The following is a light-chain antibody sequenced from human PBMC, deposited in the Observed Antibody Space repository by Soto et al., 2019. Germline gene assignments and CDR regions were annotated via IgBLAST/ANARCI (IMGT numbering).Light chain of an antibody. CDR3: QQLNSFPIT. J-gene: IGKJ5*01. V-gene: IGKV1-9*01. CDR2: AAS. CDR1: QVISSY. Sequence: IKSTQAPSFLSASAGYRVTITCRASQVISSYLAWYQQKPGRAPKLLIYAASTLQSGVPSRFSGSGSGTEFTLTITSLQPEDFATYYCQQLNSFPITFGQGTRLENK.